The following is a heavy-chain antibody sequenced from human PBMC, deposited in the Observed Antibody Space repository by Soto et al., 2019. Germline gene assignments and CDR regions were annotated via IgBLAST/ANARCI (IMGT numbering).Heavy chain of an antibody. Sequence: QVQLVESGGGVVQPGRSLKLSCAASGFIFGRFGMHWVRQPPGKGLEWVAVIWNDGSNKLYADSVQGRFTISGDNSKNTLYLEMDSLRAEDTAVYYCARDHASAFCDYVPAGVDYWGQGTLVTVSS. CDR3: ARDHASAFCDYVPAGVDY. CDR2: IWNDGSNK. CDR1: GFIFGRFG. V-gene: IGHV3-33*01. D-gene: IGHD4-17*01. J-gene: IGHJ4*02.